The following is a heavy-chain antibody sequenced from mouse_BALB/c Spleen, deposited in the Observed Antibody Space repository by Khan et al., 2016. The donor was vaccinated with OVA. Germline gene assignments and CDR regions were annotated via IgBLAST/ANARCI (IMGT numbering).Heavy chain of an antibody. D-gene: IGHD2-4*01. Sequence: EVELVESGGDLVKPGGSLKLSCAASGFTFRSYAMSWVRQSPEKRLEWVAEISSGGSYTYYPDAVTGRFTISRDTAKNTPYLQMISLRSEDTAMSYCARGYDCDGAWFAYWGQGTLVTVSA. J-gene: IGHJ3*01. V-gene: IGHV5-9-4*01. CDR1: GFTFRSYA. CDR3: ARGYDCDGAWFAY. CDR2: ISSGGSYT.